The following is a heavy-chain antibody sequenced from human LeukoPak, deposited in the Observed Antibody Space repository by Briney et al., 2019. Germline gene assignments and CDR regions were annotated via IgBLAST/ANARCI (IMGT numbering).Heavy chain of an antibody. V-gene: IGHV1-69*04. CDR3: ARDARYYDFWSGYLNWFDP. CDR2: IIPILGIA. Sequence: SVKVSCKASGGTFSSYAISWVRQAPGQGLEWMGRIIPILGIANYAQKLQGRVTMTTDTSTSTAYMELRSLRSDDTAVYYCARDARYYDFWSGYLNWFDPWGQGTLVTVSS. CDR1: GGTFSSYA. J-gene: IGHJ5*02. D-gene: IGHD3-3*01.